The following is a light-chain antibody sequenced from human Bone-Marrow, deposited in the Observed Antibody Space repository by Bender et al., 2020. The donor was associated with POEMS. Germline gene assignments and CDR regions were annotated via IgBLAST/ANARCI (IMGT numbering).Light chain of an antibody. Sequence: QSVLTQPPSASGTPGQSVIISCSGTDSNFGGNNVNWYQQLPGTAPRLVVYSNYQRPSGVPARFSGSKSGTSASLAITGLQAEDEADYYCQAWDGSTVVFGGGTKLTVL. CDR1: DSNFGGNN. CDR3: QAWDGSTVV. CDR2: SNY. J-gene: IGLJ2*01. V-gene: IGLV1-44*01.